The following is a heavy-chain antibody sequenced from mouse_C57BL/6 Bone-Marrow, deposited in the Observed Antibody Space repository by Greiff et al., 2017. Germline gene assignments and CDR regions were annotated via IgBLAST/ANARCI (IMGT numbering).Heavy chain of an antibody. CDR2: INPNNGGT. D-gene: IGHD1-1*01. CDR3: ARDYYGSSWYFDY. V-gene: IGHV1-26*01. CDR1: GYTFTDYY. J-gene: IGHJ2*03. Sequence: SGPELVKPGASVKISCKASGYTFTDYYMHWVKQSHGKSLEWIGDINPNNGGTSYNQKLKGKATLTVDKSSSTAYMELRSLTSEDSAVYYCARDYYGSSWYFDYWGQGTSLTVSS.